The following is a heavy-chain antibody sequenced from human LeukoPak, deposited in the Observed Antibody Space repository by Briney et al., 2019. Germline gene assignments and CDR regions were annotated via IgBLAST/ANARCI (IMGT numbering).Heavy chain of an antibody. CDR1: GYTFTGYY. CDR2: INPKSGGK. V-gene: IGHV1-2*04. CDR3: ARGQIDHGSGSYYVAYDY. Sequence: GTVSYMGSGYTFTGYYMHWVGQAPGKGVEGMGWINPKSGGKKYEQKLQGWVNITRDTSISTAYMELSRLRSDDTAVYYCARGQIDHGSGSYYVAYDYWGQGTLVTVSS. J-gene: IGHJ4*02. D-gene: IGHD3-10*01.